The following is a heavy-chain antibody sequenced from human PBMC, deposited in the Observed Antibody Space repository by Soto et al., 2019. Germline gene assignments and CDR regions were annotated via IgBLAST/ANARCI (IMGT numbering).Heavy chain of an antibody. CDR3: AKDNLSDFWSEEAADYGMDV. V-gene: IGHV3-23*01. Sequence: PVGSLRLSCAASGFTFSSYAMSWVRQAPGKGLEWVSAISGSGGSTYYADSVKGRFTISRDNSKNTLYLQMNSLRAEGTAVYYCAKDNLSDFWSEEAADYGMDVWGQGTTVTVSS. CDR1: GFTFSSYA. CDR2: ISGSGGST. D-gene: IGHD3-3*01. J-gene: IGHJ6*02.